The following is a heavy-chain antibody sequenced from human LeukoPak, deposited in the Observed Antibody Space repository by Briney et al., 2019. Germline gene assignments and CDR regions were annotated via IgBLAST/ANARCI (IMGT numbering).Heavy chain of an antibody. D-gene: IGHD6-13*01. CDR3: AKWIGIAAAGTYDY. CDR1: GFTFSGYS. J-gene: IGHJ4*02. V-gene: IGHV3-23*01. Sequence: GGSLRLSCAASGFTFSGYSLTWVRQAPGKGLEWVSAISGSGGSTYYADSVKGRFTISRDNSKNTLYLQMNSLRAEDTAVYYCAKWIGIAAAGTYDYWGQGTLVTVSS. CDR2: ISGSGGST.